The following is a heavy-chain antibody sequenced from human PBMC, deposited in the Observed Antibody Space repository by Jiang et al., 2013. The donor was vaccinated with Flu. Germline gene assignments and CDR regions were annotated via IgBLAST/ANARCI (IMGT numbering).Heavy chain of an antibody. CDR2: IKQDGGEK. Sequence: QLVESGGGLVQPGGSLRLSCAASGFILSDYWMTWVRQAPGKRLEWVANIKQDGGEKYYVDSVKGRFTISRDNAKNSLYLQMNSLRAEDTAVYYCVRGDYGATSVRFAFDIWGLGTMVTVSS. D-gene: IGHD4-23*01. J-gene: IGHJ3*02. CDR3: VRGDYGATSVRFAFDI. CDR1: GFILSDYW. V-gene: IGHV3-7*01.